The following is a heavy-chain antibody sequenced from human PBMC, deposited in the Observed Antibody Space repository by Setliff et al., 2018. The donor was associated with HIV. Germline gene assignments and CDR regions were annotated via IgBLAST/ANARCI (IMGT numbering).Heavy chain of an antibody. Sequence: GGSLRLSCAASGFSFSNYGLSWVRQAPGKGLEWVSVISGSGSGTFYADSVKGRFTISRDNSKNTLYLQMNRLRVDDTAVYYCAKDGISGGSYPPYYFDYWGHGTLVTVSS. CDR3: AKDGISGGSYPPYYFDY. CDR2: ISGSGSGT. J-gene: IGHJ4*01. D-gene: IGHD2-15*01. CDR1: GFSFSNYG. V-gene: IGHV3-23*01.